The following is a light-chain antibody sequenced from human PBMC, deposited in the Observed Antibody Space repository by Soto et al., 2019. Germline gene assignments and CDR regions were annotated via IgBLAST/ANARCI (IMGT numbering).Light chain of an antibody. Sequence: IVMTQFPATLSVFPGERATLSCRASQSVRSNLDWYQQKPGQAPRLLIYDATTRATGIPARFNGSGSGTEFTLSISSLQSEDIAVYYCQQYGSSFPTFGGGTKVEIK. CDR3: QQYGSSFPT. J-gene: IGKJ4*01. CDR2: DAT. V-gene: IGKV3-15*01. CDR1: QSVRSN.